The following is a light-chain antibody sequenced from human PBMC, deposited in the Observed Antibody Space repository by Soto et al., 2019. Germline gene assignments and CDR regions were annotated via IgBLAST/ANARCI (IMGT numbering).Light chain of an antibody. CDR3: QSYDNSLSAHVV. CDR1: SSNIGAGYD. V-gene: IGLV1-40*01. J-gene: IGLJ2*01. CDR2: GDS. Sequence: QTVVTQPPSVSGAPGQRVTISCTGSSSNIGAGYDVHWYQLLPRTAPKLLIYGDSNRPSGVPDRFSGSRSGTSASLAIAGLQAEDEADYYCQSYDNSLSAHVVFGGGTKVTVL.